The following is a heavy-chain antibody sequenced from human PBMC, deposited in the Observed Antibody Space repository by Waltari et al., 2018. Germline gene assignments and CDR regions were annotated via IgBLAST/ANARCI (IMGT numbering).Heavy chain of an antibody. D-gene: IGHD2-8*01. J-gene: IGHJ5*02. CDR3: AGVS. V-gene: IGHV7-4-1*02. Sequence: QVQFVQSGSELKKPGASVKISCKTSGYNFTTYPINWVRQAPGQGLEWMGWIYTNTGNPTYGQGFTGRFVFSLDTSVRTAYVEISRLKDEDTAIYYCAGVSWGQGTLVTVSS. CDR1: GYNFTTYP. CDR2: IYTNTGNP.